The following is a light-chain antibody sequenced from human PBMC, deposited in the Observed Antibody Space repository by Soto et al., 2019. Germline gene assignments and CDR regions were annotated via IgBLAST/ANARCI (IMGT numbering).Light chain of an antibody. Sequence: QSVLTQPASVSGSPGQSITISCTGTSSDVGGYNLVSWYQQHPGKAPKLMIYEVNKRPSGVSNRFSGSKSGNTASLTISGLQAEDEADYYCCSYARSNTYVFGTGTKVTVL. CDR3: CSYARSNTYV. V-gene: IGLV2-23*02. J-gene: IGLJ1*01. CDR2: EVN. CDR1: SSDVGGYNL.